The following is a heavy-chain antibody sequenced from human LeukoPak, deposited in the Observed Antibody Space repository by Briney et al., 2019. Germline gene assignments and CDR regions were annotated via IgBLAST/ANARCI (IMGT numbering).Heavy chain of an antibody. D-gene: IGHD1-1*01. CDR2: IYYSGYT. Sequence: SETLSLTCTVSGGSISSYYWSWIRQPPGKGLEWIGYIYYSGYTNYNPSLKSRVNISVDTSKKQFSLKLRSVTAADTAVYYSARHSSTERYNWFDPWGQGTLVTVSS. CDR1: GGSISSYY. J-gene: IGHJ5*02. CDR3: ARHSSTERYNWFDP. V-gene: IGHV4-59*08.